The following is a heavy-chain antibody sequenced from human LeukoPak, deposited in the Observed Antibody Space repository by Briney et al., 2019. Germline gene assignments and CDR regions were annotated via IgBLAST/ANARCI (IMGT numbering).Heavy chain of an antibody. CDR1: GGTFSSYA. CDR3: ARGSGPYYDSSGYGTLDY. CDR2: IIPNLGIA. J-gene: IGHJ4*02. D-gene: IGHD3-22*01. V-gene: IGHV1-69*04. Sequence: ASVKVSCKASGGTFSSYAISWVRQAPGQGLEWMGRIIPNLGIANYAQKFQGRVTITADKSTSTAYMELSSLRSEDTAVYYCARGSGPYYDSSGYGTLDYWGQGTLVTVSS.